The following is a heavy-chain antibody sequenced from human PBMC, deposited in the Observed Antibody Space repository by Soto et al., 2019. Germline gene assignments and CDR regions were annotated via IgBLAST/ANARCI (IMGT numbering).Heavy chain of an antibody. Sequence: GGSLRLSCAASGFTFSGSAMHWVRQASGKGLEWVGRIRSKANSYPTAYAASVKGRFTISREYSKNTAYLQMNSLKTEDTAVYYCTKSLRYFDWAPLDYYYMDVWGKGTTVTVSS. V-gene: IGHV3-73*01. CDR1: GFTFSGSA. J-gene: IGHJ6*03. CDR3: TKSLRYFDWAPLDYYYMDV. CDR2: IRSKANSYPT. D-gene: IGHD3-9*01.